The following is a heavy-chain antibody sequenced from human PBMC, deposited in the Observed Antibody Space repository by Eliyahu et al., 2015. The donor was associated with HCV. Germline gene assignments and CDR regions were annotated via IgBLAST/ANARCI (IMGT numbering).Heavy chain of an antibody. CDR1: GFAFNNYA. D-gene: IGHD3-3*01. Sequence: DVHLLESGGGLIHPGQSLRXXCSASGFAFNNYAMTWVRXAXGKGLDWVSTISDGGGATYYADSVRGRFTISRDNSKNTLYLQINSLTAEDTAIYYCAKEMRFLEWYFDSWGQGTLVTVSS. J-gene: IGHJ4*02. V-gene: IGHV3-23*01. CDR2: ISDGGGAT. CDR3: AKEMRFLEWYFDS.